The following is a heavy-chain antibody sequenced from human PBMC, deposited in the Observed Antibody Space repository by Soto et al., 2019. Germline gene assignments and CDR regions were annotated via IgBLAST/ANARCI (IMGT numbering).Heavy chain of an antibody. D-gene: IGHD2-2*01. Sequence: SVKVSCKASGGTFSSYSVSWVRQAPGQGLEWMGGIIPIFGTANYAQKFQGRVTITADESTSTAYMELSSLRSEDTAVYYCAMVVVPAPSKGGMDVWGQGTTVTVSS. CDR3: AMVVVPAPSKGGMDV. CDR2: IIPIFGTA. V-gene: IGHV1-69*13. J-gene: IGHJ6*02. CDR1: GGTFSSYS.